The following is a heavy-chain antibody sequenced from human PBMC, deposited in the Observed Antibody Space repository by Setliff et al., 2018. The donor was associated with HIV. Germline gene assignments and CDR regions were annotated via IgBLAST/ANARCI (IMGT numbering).Heavy chain of an antibody. Sequence: SETLSLTCTVSGDSISTHYWTWIRQPPGKGLEWIGYISHTGNTDSNPSLKSRVTISVDTSKNEFSLRLRSVTVAGTATYYCARSTVGAGTTFPWGRGTLVTVSS. CDR3: ARSTVGAGTTFP. CDR1: GDSISTHY. CDR2: ISHTGNT. D-gene: IGHD1-7*01. V-gene: IGHV4-59*11. J-gene: IGHJ4*02.